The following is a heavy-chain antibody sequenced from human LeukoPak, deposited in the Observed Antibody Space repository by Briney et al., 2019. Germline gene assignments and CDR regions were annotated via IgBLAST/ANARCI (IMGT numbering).Heavy chain of an antibody. D-gene: IGHD6-13*01. CDR1: GFIFDNYA. CDR2: ISWNSGII. CDR3: AKDSGSSSWQYFQH. J-gene: IGHJ1*01. V-gene: IGHV3-9*01. Sequence: HPGRSLRLSCAASGFIFDNYAMHWVRQAPGKGLEWVSGISWNSGIIGYVDSVKGRFTISRDNAKNSLYLQMNSLRADDTALYYCAKDSGSSSWQYFQHWGQGTLVTVSS.